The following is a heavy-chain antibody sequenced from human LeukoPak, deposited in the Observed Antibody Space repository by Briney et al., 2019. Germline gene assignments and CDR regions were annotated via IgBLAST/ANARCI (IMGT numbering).Heavy chain of an antibody. V-gene: IGHV3-30*02. CDR1: GFTFSSSG. CDR2: IRHDGSYK. CDR3: AKGGSSWYPDY. D-gene: IGHD6-13*01. J-gene: IGHJ4*02. Sequence: GGSLRLSCAASGFTFSSSGMHWVRQAPGKGLEWVAFIRHDGSYKYYADSVKGRFTISRDNSGNTLNLQMNSLRAEDTAVHYCAKGGSSWYPDYWGQGTLVTVSS.